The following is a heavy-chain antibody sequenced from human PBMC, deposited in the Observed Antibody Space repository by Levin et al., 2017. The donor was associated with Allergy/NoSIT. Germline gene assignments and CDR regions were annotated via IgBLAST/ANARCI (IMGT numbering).Heavy chain of an antibody. D-gene: IGHD2-2*01. CDR1: GGSISSYY. J-gene: IGHJ5*02. V-gene: IGHV4-4*07. CDR3: ARGHCSSTSCYFDP. CDR2: IYTSGST. Sequence: SETLSLTCTVSGGSISSYYWSWIRQPAGKGLEWIGRIYTSGSTNYNPSLKSRVTMSVDTSKNQFSLKLSSVTAADTAVYYCARGHCSSTSCYFDPWGQGTLVTVSS.